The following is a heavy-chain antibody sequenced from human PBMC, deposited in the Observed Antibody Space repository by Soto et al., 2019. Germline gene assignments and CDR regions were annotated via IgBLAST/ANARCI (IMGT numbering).Heavy chain of an antibody. V-gene: IGHV3-30-3*01. CDR3: ARDQTGITTAGGGRIDY. CDR1: GFTFSIYA. Sequence: QVQLVESGGGVVQPGRSLRLSCAASGFTFSIYAMHWVRQTPGTGLECVAIMSYDGSNKYYADSVKGRFTISRDNSKNTRYLQMNSLRAEDTAVYYCARDQTGITTAGGGRIDYWGQGTLVTFSS. CDR2: MSYDGSNK. J-gene: IGHJ4*02. D-gene: IGHD6-13*01.